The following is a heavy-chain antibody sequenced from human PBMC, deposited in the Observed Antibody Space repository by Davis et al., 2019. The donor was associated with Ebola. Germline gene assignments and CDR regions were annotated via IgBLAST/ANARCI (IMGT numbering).Heavy chain of an antibody. D-gene: IGHD3-22*01. V-gene: IGHV1-2*02. J-gene: IGHJ6*02. CDR2: INPNSGGT. Sequence: ASVKVSCKASGYTFTGYYMHWVRQAPGQGLEWMGWINPNSGGTNYAQKFQGRVTMTRDTSISTAYMELSRLRSDDTAVYYCARDRDYYDSSGYHYYGMDVWGQGTTVTVSS. CDR3: ARDRDYYDSSGYHYYGMDV. CDR1: GYTFTGYY.